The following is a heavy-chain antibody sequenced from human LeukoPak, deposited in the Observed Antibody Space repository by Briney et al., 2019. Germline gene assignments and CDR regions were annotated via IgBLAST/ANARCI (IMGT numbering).Heavy chain of an antibody. V-gene: IGHV4-61*02. CDR1: GGSISSGSYY. CDR2: IYTSGST. D-gene: IGHD2-21*01. CDR3: ARSNTYSPLWFDP. J-gene: IGHJ5*02. Sequence: SETLSLTCTVSGGSISSGSYYWSWIRQPAGKGLEWIGRIYTSGSTNYNPSLKSRVTISVDTSKNQFSLKLSSVTAADTAMYYCARSNTYSPLWFDPWGQGTLVTVSS.